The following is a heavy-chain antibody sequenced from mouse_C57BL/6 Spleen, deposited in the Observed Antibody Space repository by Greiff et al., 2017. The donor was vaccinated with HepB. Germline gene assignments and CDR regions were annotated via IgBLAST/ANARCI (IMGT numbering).Heavy chain of an antibody. CDR1: GYTFTDYY. CDR2: INPNNGGT. J-gene: IGHJ4*01. V-gene: IGHV1-26*01. Sequence: VQLQHSGPELVKPGASVKISCKASGYTFTDYYMNWVKQSHGKSLEWIGDINPNNGGTSYNQKFKGNATLTVDTSSRTAYMVLRRLTSEDSAVYYCARGAIYCDYDADAMDYWGQGTSVTVSS. D-gene: IGHD2-4*01. CDR3: ARGAIYCDYDADAMDY.